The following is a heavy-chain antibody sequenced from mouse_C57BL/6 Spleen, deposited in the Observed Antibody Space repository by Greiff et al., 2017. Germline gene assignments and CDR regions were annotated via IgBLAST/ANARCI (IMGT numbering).Heavy chain of an antibody. Sequence: QVQLQQPGAELVKPGASVKLSCKASGYTFTSYWMQWVKQRPGQGLEWIGEIDPSDSYTNYNQTFKGKATLTVDTSSSTAYMQLSSLTSEDTAVYYCARSSIYDGYEGAYWGQGTLVTVSA. CDR3: ARSSIYDGYEGAY. D-gene: IGHD2-3*01. CDR2: IDPSDSYT. V-gene: IGHV1-50*01. J-gene: IGHJ3*01. CDR1: GYTFTSYW.